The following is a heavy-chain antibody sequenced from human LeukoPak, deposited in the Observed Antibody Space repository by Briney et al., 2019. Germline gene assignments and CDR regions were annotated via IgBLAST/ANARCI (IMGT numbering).Heavy chain of an antibody. CDR1: GFTFSSYG. CDR3: AKGYCSSTSCWDMDV. J-gene: IGHJ6*03. Sequence: RWSVTLSCAASGFTFSSYGMHWVRQAPGKGLEGVAFIRYDGSNKYYADSVKGRFTISRDNSQDTLYLQMNSLRAEDTAVYYCAKGYCSSTSCWDMDVWGKGTTVTVSS. V-gene: IGHV3-30*02. D-gene: IGHD2-2*01. CDR2: IRYDGSNK.